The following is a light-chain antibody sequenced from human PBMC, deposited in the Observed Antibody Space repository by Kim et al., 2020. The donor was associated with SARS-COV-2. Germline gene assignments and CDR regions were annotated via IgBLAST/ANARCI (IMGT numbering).Light chain of an antibody. CDR1: SLRTYS. CDR3: KSRDISGNQLV. Sequence: SSELTQDPAVSVALGQTVSITCQGNSLRTYSASWYQQKPGQAPVLVINAKTNRPSGIPDRFSGSTSGNTVSLTITGAKAEDEADYYSKSRDISGNQLVFGGGTEQTVL. J-gene: IGLJ3*02. V-gene: IGLV3-19*01. CDR2: AKT.